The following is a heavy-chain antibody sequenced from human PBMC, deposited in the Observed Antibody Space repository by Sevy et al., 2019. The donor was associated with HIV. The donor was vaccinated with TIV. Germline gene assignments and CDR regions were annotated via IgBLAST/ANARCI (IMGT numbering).Heavy chain of an antibody. J-gene: IGHJ6*02. D-gene: IGHD6-13*01. V-gene: IGHV1-8*01. CDR2: MNPNSGNT. CDR3: ARGLLAAAGDYNYYYYGMDV. Sequence: ASVKVSCKASGYTFTSYDINWVRQATGQGLEWMGWMNPNSGNTGYAQKFQGRVTMTRNTSISTAYMELSSLRSEDTAVYYCARGLLAAAGDYNYYYYGMDVWGQGTTVTVSS. CDR1: GYTFTSYD.